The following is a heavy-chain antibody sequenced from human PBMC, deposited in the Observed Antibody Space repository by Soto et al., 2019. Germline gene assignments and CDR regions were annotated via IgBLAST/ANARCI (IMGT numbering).Heavy chain of an antibody. CDR1: GGTFSSYV. CDR2: IIPICGTA. V-gene: IGHV1-69*06. J-gene: IGHJ4*02. Sequence: QVQLVQSGAEVKKPGSSVKVSCKASGGTFSSYVISWVRQAPGQGLEWMGGIIPICGTANYAQKFQGRVTINADKSTSTAYMELSSLRSEDTAVYYCERGELPYYFDYWGQGTLVTVSS. CDR3: ERGELPYYFDY. D-gene: IGHD1-7*01.